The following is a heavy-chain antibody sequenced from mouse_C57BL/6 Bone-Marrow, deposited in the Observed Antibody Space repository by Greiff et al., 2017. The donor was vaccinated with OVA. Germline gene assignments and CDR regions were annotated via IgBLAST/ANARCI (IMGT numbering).Heavy chain of an antibody. CDR2: ISNGGGST. J-gene: IGHJ4*01. D-gene: IGHD2-2*01. V-gene: IGHV5-12*01. Sequence: EVKLVESGGGLVQPGGSLKLSCAASGFTFSDYYMYWVRQTPEKRLEWVAYISNGGGSTYYPDTVKGRFTISRDNAKNTLYLQMSRLKSEDTAMYYCARMGGYEDGYYAMDYWGQGTSVTVSS. CDR3: ARMGGYEDGYYAMDY. CDR1: GFTFSDYY.